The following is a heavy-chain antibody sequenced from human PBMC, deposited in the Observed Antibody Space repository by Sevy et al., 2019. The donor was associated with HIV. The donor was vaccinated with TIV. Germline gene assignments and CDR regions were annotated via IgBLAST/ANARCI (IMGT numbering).Heavy chain of an antibody. D-gene: IGHD5-12*01. Sequence: ASVKVSCKASGYTFTSYGISWVRQAPGQGLEWMGWISAYNGNTNYAQKLQGSVTMTTDTSTSTAYMELRSLRSDDTAVYYCARGRVIVATASDAFDIWGQGTMVTVSS. CDR1: GYTFTSYG. CDR2: ISAYNGNT. V-gene: IGHV1-18*01. J-gene: IGHJ3*02. CDR3: ARGRVIVATASDAFDI.